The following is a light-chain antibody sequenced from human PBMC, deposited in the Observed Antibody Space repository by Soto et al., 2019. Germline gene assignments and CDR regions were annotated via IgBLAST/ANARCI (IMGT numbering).Light chain of an antibody. J-gene: IGKJ5*01. V-gene: IGKV3-15*01. CDR3: QQYNNWPPQIT. Sequence: EIVMTQSPATLSVSPGERATLSCRASQSVSSNLAWYQQKPGQAPRLLIYGASTRATGIPARFSGSGSGTEFTLTICSLQSEDFAVYYCQQYNNWPPQITFGQGTRLEIK. CDR1: QSVSSN. CDR2: GAS.